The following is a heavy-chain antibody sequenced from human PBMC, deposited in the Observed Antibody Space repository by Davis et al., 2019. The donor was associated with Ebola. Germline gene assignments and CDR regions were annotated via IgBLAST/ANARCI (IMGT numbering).Heavy chain of an antibody. J-gene: IGHJ4*02. CDR3: ARESDYGPFDY. Sequence: GGSLRLSCAASGFTFSSYAMSWVRQAPGKGLEWVSAISGSGGSTSYAQKFQGRVTMTRDTSTSTVYMELSSLRSEDTAVYYCARESDYGPFDYWGQGTLVTVSS. D-gene: IGHD4-17*01. CDR2: ISGSGGST. V-gene: IGHV3-23*01. CDR1: GFTFSSYA.